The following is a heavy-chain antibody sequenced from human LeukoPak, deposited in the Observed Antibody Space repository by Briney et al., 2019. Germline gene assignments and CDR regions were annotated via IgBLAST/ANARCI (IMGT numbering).Heavy chain of an antibody. CDR2: IYYSGST. V-gene: IGHV4-59*01. J-gene: IGHJ6*03. CDR3: ARDILEPGFSYYYYYMDV. Sequence: PSETLSLTCTVSGGSISSYYWSWIRQPPGKGLEWIGYIYYSGSTNYNPSLKSRVTISVDTSKNQFSLKLSSVTAADTAVYYCARDILEPGFSYYYYYMDVWGKGTTVTVSS. CDR1: GGSISSYY. D-gene: IGHD3-3*01.